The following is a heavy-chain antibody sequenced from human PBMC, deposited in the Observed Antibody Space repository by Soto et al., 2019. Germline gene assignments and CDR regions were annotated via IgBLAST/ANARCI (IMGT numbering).Heavy chain of an antibody. J-gene: IGHJ4*02. CDR2: ISYDGSNK. Sequence: GGSLRLSCAASGFTFSSYGMHWVRQAPGKGLEWVAVISYDGSNKYYADSVKGRFTISRDNSKNTLYLQMNSLRAEDTAVYYCANARVVGIDIDYWGQGTLVTVSS. D-gene: IGHD2-15*01. CDR1: GFTFSSYG. V-gene: IGHV3-30*18. CDR3: ANARVVGIDIDY.